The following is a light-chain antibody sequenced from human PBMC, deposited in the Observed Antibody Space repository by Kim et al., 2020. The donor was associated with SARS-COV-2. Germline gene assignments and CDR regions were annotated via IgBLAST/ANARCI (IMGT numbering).Light chain of an antibody. Sequence: QSALTQPRSVSGSPGQSVTISCTGTSSDIGGYNYVSWYQHHPGKAPKLIIYDVTKRPSGVPDRFSGSKSGNTASLTISGLQAEDETDYYCCSYAGSYVLVFGGGTQLTV. J-gene: IGLJ2*01. V-gene: IGLV2-11*01. CDR1: SSDIGGYNY. CDR3: CSYAGSYVLV. CDR2: DVT.